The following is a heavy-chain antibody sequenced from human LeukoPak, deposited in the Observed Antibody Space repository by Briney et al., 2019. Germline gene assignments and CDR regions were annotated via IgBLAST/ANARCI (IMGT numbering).Heavy chain of an antibody. CDR2: INAGNGNT. Sequence: ASVKVSCKASGDTFTTYGITWVRQTPGQRLEWMGWINAGNGNTKYSQKFQGRVTITRDTSASTAYMELSSLRSEDTAVYYCARGIGSSVRGAFDIWGQGTMVTVSS. V-gene: IGHV1-3*01. CDR3: ARGIGSSVRGAFDI. J-gene: IGHJ3*02. D-gene: IGHD2-15*01. CDR1: GDTFTTYG.